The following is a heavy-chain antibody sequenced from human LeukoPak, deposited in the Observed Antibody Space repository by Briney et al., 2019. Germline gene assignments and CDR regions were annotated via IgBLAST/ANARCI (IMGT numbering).Heavy chain of an antibody. CDR3: ARSTYYYDSSGYYDDGNAFDI. CDR1: GYTFTGYY. Sequence: ASVKVSCKASGYTFTGYYILWVRQAPGQGLEWMGWINPNSGGTNYAQKFQGRVTMTRDTSISTAYMELSRLRSDDTAVYYCARSTYYYDSSGYYDDGNAFDIWGQGTMVTVSS. D-gene: IGHD3-22*01. CDR2: INPNSGGT. J-gene: IGHJ3*02. V-gene: IGHV1-2*02.